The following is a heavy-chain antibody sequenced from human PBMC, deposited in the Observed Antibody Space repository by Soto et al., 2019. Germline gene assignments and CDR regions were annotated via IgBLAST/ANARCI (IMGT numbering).Heavy chain of an antibody. D-gene: IGHD3-9*01. Sequence: QITLKESGPTLVKPTQTLTLTCTFSGFSLSTSEVGVGWIRQPPGKALEWLALIYWDDDKRYSPSLKSRLTVTKATSKNQVVLTMTNMDPLDTATDYCAHRFDWYYFDYWGQGTLVTVSS. J-gene: IGHJ4*02. CDR3: AHRFDWYYFDY. CDR2: IYWDDDK. V-gene: IGHV2-5*02. CDR1: GFSLSTSEVG.